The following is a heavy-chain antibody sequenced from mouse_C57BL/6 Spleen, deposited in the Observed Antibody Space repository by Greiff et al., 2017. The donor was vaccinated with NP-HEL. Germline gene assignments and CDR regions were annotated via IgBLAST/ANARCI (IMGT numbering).Heavy chain of an antibody. CDR3: ANQIYDGSPWFAY. CDR1: GYTFTSYW. Sequence: QVQLQQPGAELVKPGASVKMSCKASGYTFTSYWITWVKQRPGQGLEWIGDIYPGSGNTYYNEKFKGKATLTAEKSSSTAYMQLSSLTSEDSAVYFCANQIYDGSPWFAYWGQGTLVTVSA. V-gene: IGHV1-55*01. D-gene: IGHD2-3*01. J-gene: IGHJ3*01. CDR2: IYPGSGNT.